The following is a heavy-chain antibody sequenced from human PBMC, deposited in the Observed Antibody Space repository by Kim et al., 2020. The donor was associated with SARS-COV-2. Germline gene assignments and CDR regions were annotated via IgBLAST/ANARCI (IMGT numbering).Heavy chain of an antibody. CDR2: ISGSGDAK. J-gene: IGHJ4*02. Sequence: GGSLRLSCAASGFTFSDPYMSWVRQAPGKGLEWVSYISGSGDAKYYADSVKGRFTVSRDNAKNSLYLQMSSRRAEDTAVYYCTRELYYFGSSNWGQGTLVTVSS. CDR1: GFTFSDPY. V-gene: IGHV3-11*04. D-gene: IGHD3-10*01. CDR3: TRELYYFGSSN.